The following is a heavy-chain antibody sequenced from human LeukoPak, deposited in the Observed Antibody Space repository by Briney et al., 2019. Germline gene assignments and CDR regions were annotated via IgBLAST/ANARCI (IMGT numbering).Heavy chain of an antibody. J-gene: IGHJ4*02. D-gene: IGHD1-26*01. CDR1: GFTFSTYS. Sequence: GGSLRLSCAASGFTFSTYSMNWVRQAPGKGLEWVSYISSSSSTIYYADSVKGRFTISRDNAKNSLYLQMNSLRADDTAVFYCAREDSGSNVPLDWWGEGTLVTVS. V-gene: IGHV3-48*01. CDR3: AREDSGSNVPLDW. CDR2: ISSSSSTI.